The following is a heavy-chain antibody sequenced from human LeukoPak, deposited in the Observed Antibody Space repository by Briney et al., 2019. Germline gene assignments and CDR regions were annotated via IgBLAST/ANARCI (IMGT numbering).Heavy chain of an antibody. V-gene: IGHV3-7*01. CDR3: ARQRYSDY. Sequence: GGSLRLSCAASGFTVSRYWMTWVRQAPGKGREWVANIKEDGSENSYVESVKGRFTISRDNAKNSLYLQLNSLRAEDTAVYFCARQRYSDYWGQGTLVTVSS. CDR2: IKEDGSEN. J-gene: IGHJ4*02. D-gene: IGHD1-1*01. CDR1: GFTVSRYW.